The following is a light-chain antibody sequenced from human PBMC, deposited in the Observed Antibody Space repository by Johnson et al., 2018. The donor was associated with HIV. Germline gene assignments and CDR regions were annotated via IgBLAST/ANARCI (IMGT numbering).Light chain of an antibody. CDR3: GNGDSSLGAYV. V-gene: IGLV1-51*02. J-gene: IGLJ1*01. Sequence: HSVLTQPPSVSAAPGQKVTISCSGSSSNIGTNFESWYQQFPGAAPKLLIYENNKRPSGIPDRFSGSKSGTSATLDITGLPTGDEADYYCGNGDSSLGAYVFGTGTKVTVL. CDR2: ENN. CDR1: SSNIGTNF.